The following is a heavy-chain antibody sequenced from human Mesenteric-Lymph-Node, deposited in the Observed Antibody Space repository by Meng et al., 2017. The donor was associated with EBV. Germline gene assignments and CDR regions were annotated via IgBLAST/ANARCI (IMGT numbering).Heavy chain of an antibody. CDR2: IIPIFGTA. Sequence: QVQLVQSGAEVKKPGSQVKVSGKASGGTFSSYAISWGRQAPGQGLEWMGGIIPIFGTANYAQKFQGRVTITADESTSTAYMELSSLRSEDTAVYYCARLYLGNWNDFDYWGQGTLVTVSS. D-gene: IGHD1-1*01. J-gene: IGHJ4*02. CDR1: GGTFSSYA. CDR3: ARLYLGNWNDFDY. V-gene: IGHV1-69*01.